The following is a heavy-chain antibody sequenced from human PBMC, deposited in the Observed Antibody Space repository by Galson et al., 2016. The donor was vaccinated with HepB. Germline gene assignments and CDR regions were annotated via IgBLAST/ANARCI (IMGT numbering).Heavy chain of an antibody. D-gene: IGHD2-2*01. J-gene: IGHJ4*02. V-gene: IGHV4-59*08. CDR2: IYYRGST. CDR1: GDHITSYY. CDR3: ARRTSSWYYFDY. Sequence: SETLSLTCTVSGDHITSYYWSWIRQPPGKGLEWIGYIYYRGSTNYNPSLKSRVTISVDTSKNQFSLKLSSVTAADTAVYYCARRTSSWYYFDYWGQGTLVTVSS.